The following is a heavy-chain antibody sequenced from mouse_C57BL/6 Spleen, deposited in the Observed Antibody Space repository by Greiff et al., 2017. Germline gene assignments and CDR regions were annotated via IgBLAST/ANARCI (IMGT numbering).Heavy chain of an antibody. CDR3: ARSMYYSNFPYAMDY. J-gene: IGHJ4*01. CDR2: IYPGDGDT. CDR1: GYAFSSSW. D-gene: IGHD2-5*01. V-gene: IGHV1-82*01. Sequence: QVQLKQSGPELVKPGASVKISCKASGYAFSSSWMNWVKQRPGKGLEWIGRIYPGDGDTNYNGKFKGKATLTADKSSSTAYMQLSSLTSEDSAVYFCARSMYYSNFPYAMDYWGQGTSVTVSS.